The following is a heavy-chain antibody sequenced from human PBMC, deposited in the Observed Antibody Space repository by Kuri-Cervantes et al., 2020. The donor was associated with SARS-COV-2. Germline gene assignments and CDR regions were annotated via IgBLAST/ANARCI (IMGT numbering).Heavy chain of an antibody. CDR3: ARVNWGFDY. V-gene: IGHV4-4*07. J-gene: IGHJ4*02. Sequence: GSLRLSCTVSGDSISSYFWSWVRQPAGKGLEWIGHIYTSGSTNYNPSLKSRVTMSVDTSKNHFSLRLSSVTAADTAVYYCARVNWGFDYWGQGTLVTVSS. D-gene: IGHD7-27*01. CDR1: GDSISSYF. CDR2: IYTSGST.